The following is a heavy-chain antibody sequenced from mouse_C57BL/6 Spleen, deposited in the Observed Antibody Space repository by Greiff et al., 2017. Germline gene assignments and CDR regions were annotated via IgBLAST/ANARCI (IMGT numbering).Heavy chain of an antibody. CDR2: IRSKSNNYAT. Sequence: EVHLVESGGGLVQPKGSLKLSCAASGFSFNTYAMNWVRQAPGKGLEWVARIRSKSNNYATYYADSVKDRFTISRDDSESMLYLQMNNLKTEDTAMYYCVRHSGFITPSMDYWGQGTSVTVSS. CDR3: VRHSGFITPSMDY. J-gene: IGHJ4*01. D-gene: IGHD1-1*01. V-gene: IGHV10-1*01. CDR1: GFSFNTYA.